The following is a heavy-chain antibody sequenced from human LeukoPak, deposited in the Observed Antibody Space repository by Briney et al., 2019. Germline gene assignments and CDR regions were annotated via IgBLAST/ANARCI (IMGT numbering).Heavy chain of an antibody. CDR3: STGGHYFGD. CDR1: GLTFSNVW. J-gene: IGHJ4*02. Sequence: PGGSLRLSCAASGLTFSNVWMSWVRQTPGKGLEWVGRIKSKKDGGTTDYAAPVKGRFTISRDDSKNTLYLQMNSLKTEDTAMYYCSTGGHYFGDWGQGTLVTVSS. CDR2: IKSKKDGGTT. V-gene: IGHV3-15*01.